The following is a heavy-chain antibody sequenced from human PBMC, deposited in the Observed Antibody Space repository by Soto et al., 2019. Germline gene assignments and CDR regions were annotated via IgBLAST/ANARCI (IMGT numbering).Heavy chain of an antibody. CDR1: GGSINSGGYY. CDR2: IYYSGST. D-gene: IGHD6-13*01. Sequence: QVQLQESGPGLVKPSQTLSLICTVSGGSINSGGYYWNWIRQHPGKGLEWIGYIYYSGSTYYNPCLRGRVTISADTSENQFSLKLSSVTAADTAVYFCARGYRQSGYSSSWVFDYWGQGTLVNVSS. V-gene: IGHV4-31*03. J-gene: IGHJ4*02. CDR3: ARGYRQSGYSSSWVFDY.